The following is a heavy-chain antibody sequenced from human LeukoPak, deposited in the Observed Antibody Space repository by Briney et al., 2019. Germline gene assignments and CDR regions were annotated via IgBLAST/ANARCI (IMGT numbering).Heavy chain of an antibody. D-gene: IGHD3-10*01. J-gene: IGHJ4*02. V-gene: IGHV3-21*01. CDR3: AREVREGFDF. CDR2: FGTRSTSV. Sequence: PGGSLRLSCTASGFTFSGYSMNWIRQAPGKGLEWVSSFGTRSTSVYHAGSVKGRFAISRDNAKNSLYLQMNSLRAEDTALYYCAREVREGFDFWGQGTLVTVSS. CDR1: GFTFSGYS.